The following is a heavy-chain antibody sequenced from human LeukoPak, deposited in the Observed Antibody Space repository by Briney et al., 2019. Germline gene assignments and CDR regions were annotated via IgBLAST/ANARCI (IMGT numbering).Heavy chain of an antibody. D-gene: IGHD3-10*01. Sequence: ASVKVSCKASGYTFTSYGISWVRQAPGQGLEWMGWINPNSGGTNYAQKFQGRVTMTRDTSISTAYMELSRLRSDDTAVYYCARATYYYGSGSYFYWGQGTLVTVSS. CDR3: ARATYYYGSGSYFY. CDR2: INPNSGGT. J-gene: IGHJ4*02. V-gene: IGHV1-2*02. CDR1: GYTFTSYG.